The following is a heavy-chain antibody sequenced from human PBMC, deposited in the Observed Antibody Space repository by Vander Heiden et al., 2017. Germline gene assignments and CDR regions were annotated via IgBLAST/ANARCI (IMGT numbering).Heavy chain of an antibody. CDR1: GSTFSRYG. Sequence: EVQLVESGGGLVTPGGSLRLSCASSGSTFSRYGMNWVRRAPGKGLEGRASIRGSSSYICNADSVKGRFTNSRDNAKNSLYLQMNSLRAEDTAVYYCATRRITIFGVGSYGMDVWCQGTTVTVSS. J-gene: IGHJ6*02. D-gene: IGHD3-3*01. V-gene: IGHV3-21*01. CDR2: IRGSSSYI. CDR3: ATRRITIFGVGSYGMDV.